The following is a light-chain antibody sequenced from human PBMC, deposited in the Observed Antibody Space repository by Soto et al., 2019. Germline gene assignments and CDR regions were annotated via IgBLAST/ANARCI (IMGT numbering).Light chain of an antibody. V-gene: IGKV4-1*01. CDR2: WAS. CDR3: QQYYSTLIS. J-gene: IGKJ5*01. Sequence: DIALTQSPDSLALSLGEGATMSCKSSQSVLYSSYNKSYLAWYQVKPGRPPKLLFSWASTRESGVPDRFSGSGSGTDFTLTISSLQAEDVAVYYCQQYYSTLISFGQGTRLEIK. CDR1: QSVLYSSYNKSY.